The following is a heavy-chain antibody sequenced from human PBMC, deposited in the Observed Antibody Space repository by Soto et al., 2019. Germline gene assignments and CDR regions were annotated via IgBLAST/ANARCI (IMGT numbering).Heavy chain of an antibody. V-gene: IGHV3-23*01. D-gene: IGHD3-3*01. CDR1: GFTFSSFA. CDR3: AKDPSYYDFWSGPGGWFVP. J-gene: IGHJ5*02. Sequence: LRLSCAASGFTFSSFAMSWVRQAPGKGLEWASSISGSGESTYYADSVKGRFTISRDSSKNTLYLQLNSLRAEDTALYYCAKDPSYYDFWSGPGGWFVPWGQGILVTV. CDR2: ISGSGEST.